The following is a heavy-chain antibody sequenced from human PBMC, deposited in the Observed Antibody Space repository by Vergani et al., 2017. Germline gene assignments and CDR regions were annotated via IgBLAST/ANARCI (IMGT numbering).Heavy chain of an antibody. V-gene: IGHV1-69*01. CDR3: ARENAGGSYYFDPEHNWYFDL. J-gene: IGHJ2*01. Sequence: QVQLVQSGAEVKKPGSSVKVSCKASGGPFSSYAISWVRQAPGQGIEWMGGIIPIFGTANYAQKFQGRVTITADESTSPAYMELSSLRSEDTAVYYCARENAGGSYYFDPEHNWYFDLWGRGTLVTVSS. CDR1: GGPFSSYA. D-gene: IGHD1-26*01. CDR2: IIPIFGTA.